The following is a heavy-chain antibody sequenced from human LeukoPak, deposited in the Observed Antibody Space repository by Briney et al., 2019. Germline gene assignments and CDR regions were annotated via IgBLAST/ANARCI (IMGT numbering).Heavy chain of an antibody. V-gene: IGHV3-11*06. CDR2: ISSIGSHT. CDR3: ARVGSIAAAGTPDY. Sequence: GGSLRLSCAASGFTVSSNYMSWVRQAPGKGLEWVSYISSIGSHTNYADSVKGRFTTSRDNAKNLLSLQVNSLRADDTAVYYCARVGSIAAAGTPDYWGQGTLVTVSS. CDR1: GFTVSSNY. J-gene: IGHJ4*02. D-gene: IGHD6-13*01.